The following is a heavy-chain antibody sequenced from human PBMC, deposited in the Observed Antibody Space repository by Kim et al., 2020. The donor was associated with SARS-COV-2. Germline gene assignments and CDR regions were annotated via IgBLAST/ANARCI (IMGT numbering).Heavy chain of an antibody. V-gene: IGHV3-9*01. CDR2: ISWNSGSI. CDR1: GFTFDDYA. CDR3: AKEVAVAGSIV. D-gene: IGHD6-19*01. Sequence: GGSLRLSCAASGFTFDDYAMHWVRQAPGKGLEWVSGISWNSGSIGYADSVKGRFTISRDNAENSLYLQMNSLRAEDTALYYCAKEVAVAGSIVWGQGTLVTVSS. J-gene: IGHJ4*02.